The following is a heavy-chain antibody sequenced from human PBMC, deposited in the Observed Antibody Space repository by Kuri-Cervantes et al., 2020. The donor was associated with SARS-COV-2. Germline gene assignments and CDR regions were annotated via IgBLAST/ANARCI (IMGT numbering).Heavy chain of an antibody. CDR2: IYYSGST. J-gene: IGHJ4*02. D-gene: IGHD3-10*01. V-gene: IGHV4-59*01. Sequence: SETLSLTCTVSGGSISSYYWSWIRQPPGKGLEWIGYIYYSGSTNYNPSLKSRVTISVDTSKNQFSLKLSSVTAADTAVYYCARGRIGPLDYWGQGTLVTVSS. CDR1: GGSISSYY. CDR3: ARGRIGPLDY.